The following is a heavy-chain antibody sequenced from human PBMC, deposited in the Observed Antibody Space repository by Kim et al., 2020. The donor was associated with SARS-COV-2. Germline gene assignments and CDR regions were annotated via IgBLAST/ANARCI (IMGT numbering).Heavy chain of an antibody. Sequence: GESLKISCKGSGYSFTSYWIGWVRQMPGKGLEWMGIIYPGDSDTRYSPSFQGQVTISADKSISTAYLQWSSLKASDTAMYYCASSIVVVPAAMPHDAFDIWGEGTMVTVSS. CDR2: IYPGDSDT. CDR3: ASSIVVVPAAMPHDAFDI. V-gene: IGHV5-51*01. J-gene: IGHJ3*02. D-gene: IGHD2-2*01. CDR1: GYSFTSYW.